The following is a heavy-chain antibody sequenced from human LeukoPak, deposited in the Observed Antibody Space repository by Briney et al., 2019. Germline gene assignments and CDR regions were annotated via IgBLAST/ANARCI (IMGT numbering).Heavy chain of an antibody. V-gene: IGHV4-30-2*01. CDR2: IYHSGST. J-gene: IGHJ5*02. Sequence: PSGTLSLTCTVSGGSISSGGYYWSWIRQPPGKGLEWIGYIYHSGSTYYNPSLKSRVTISVGRSKNQFSLKLSSVTAADTAVYYCAGSRCQRGGDCPNWFDPWGQGTLVTVSS. D-gene: IGHD2-21*02. CDR3: AGSRCQRGGDCPNWFDP. CDR1: GGSISSGGYY.